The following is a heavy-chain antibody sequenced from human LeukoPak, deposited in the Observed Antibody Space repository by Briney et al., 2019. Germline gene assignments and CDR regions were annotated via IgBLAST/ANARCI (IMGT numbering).Heavy chain of an antibody. CDR2: ISGNNGNT. Sequence: ASVKVSCKASGGTFSSYAISWVRQAPGQGLEWMGWISGNNGNTGYAQKFQGRVTMTRNTSISTAYMELSSLRSEDTAVYYCAREGRPNNWFDPWGQGTLVTVSS. V-gene: IGHV1-8*02. CDR1: GGTFSSYA. J-gene: IGHJ5*02. CDR3: AREGRPNNWFDP.